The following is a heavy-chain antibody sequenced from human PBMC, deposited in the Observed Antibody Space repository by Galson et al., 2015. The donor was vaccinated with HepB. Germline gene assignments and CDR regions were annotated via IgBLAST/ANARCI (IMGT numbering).Heavy chain of an antibody. J-gene: IGHJ4*02. Sequence: QSGAEVKKPGESLRISCKGSGYSLSNYWISWVRQMPGKGLEWMGRIDPGDSDTNYSPSFQGHVTISADKSISTAYLQWSSLKASYTAIYYCASLRYSSGLYYFEQWGQGTLVTVSS. CDR3: ASLRYSSGLYYFEQ. CDR2: IDPGDSDT. D-gene: IGHD6-19*01. CDR1: GYSLSNYW. V-gene: IGHV5-10-1*01.